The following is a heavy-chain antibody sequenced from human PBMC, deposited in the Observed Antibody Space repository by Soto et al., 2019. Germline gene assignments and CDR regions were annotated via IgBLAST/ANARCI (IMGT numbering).Heavy chain of an antibody. CDR2: ITSDGKSK. CDR3: ARESGDWPLNWFDP. CDR1: GVDFTNHW. V-gene: IGHV3-74*01. J-gene: IGHJ5*02. D-gene: IGHD2-21*02. Sequence: GGSLGLYCAASGVDFTNHWMHWVRQAPGKGLVWVSRITSDGKSKAYAESVKGRFAISRDNAKNTVYLQMNGLTVEDTAVYYCARESGDWPLNWFDPWGQGTLVTVSS.